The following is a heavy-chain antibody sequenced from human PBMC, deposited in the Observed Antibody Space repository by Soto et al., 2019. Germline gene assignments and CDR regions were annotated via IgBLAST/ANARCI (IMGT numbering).Heavy chain of an antibody. CDR2: IYYSGST. Sequence: SETLSLTCTVSGGSISSYYWSWIRQPPGKGLEWIGYIYYSGSTNYNPSLKSRVTISVDTSKNQFSLKLSSVTAADTAVYYCAGEGPTTVTNPAFDIWGQGTMVTVSS. V-gene: IGHV4-59*01. D-gene: IGHD4-17*01. CDR3: AGEGPTTVTNPAFDI. CDR1: GGSISSYY. J-gene: IGHJ3*02.